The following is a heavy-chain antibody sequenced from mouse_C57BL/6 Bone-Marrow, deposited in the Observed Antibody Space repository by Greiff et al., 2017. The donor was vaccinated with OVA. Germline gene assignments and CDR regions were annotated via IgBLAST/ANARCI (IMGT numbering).Heavy chain of an antibody. D-gene: IGHD2-2*01. V-gene: IGHV1-55*01. CDR3: ARSSSTMVTARDWYFDV. J-gene: IGHJ1*03. CDR2: IYPGSGST. Sequence: QVQLQQPGAELVKPGASVKMSCKASGYTFTSYWITWAKQRPGQGLEWIGDIYPGSGSTNYNEKFKSKATLTVDTSSSTAYMQLSSLTSEDSAVYYCARSSSTMVTARDWYFDVWGTGTTVTVSS. CDR1: GYTFTSYW.